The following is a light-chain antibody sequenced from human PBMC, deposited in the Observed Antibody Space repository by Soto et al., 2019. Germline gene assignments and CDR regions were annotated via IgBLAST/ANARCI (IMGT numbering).Light chain of an antibody. CDR3: QHFDNLPIS. J-gene: IGKJ4*01. V-gene: IGKV1-33*01. Sequence: DIQMTQSPSSLSASVGDRVTLTCQASHDINNNLNWYHHKPGKAPKLLIYDASNLETGVPSRFSGSGSVTEFPLTISSLQPEDVCTYYCQHFDNLPISFGGGTKVEIK. CDR1: HDINNN. CDR2: DAS.